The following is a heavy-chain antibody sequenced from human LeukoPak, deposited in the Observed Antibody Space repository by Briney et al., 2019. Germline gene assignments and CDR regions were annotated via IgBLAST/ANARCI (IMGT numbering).Heavy chain of an antibody. J-gene: IGHJ4*02. V-gene: IGHV4-38-2*01. Sequence: PSETLSLTCAVSGYSISSGYYWGWIRQPPGKGLEWIGSIYHSGSTYYNPSLKSRVTISVDTSKNQFSLKLSSVTAADTAVYYCAGGRWYDSSGYYPGYDYWGQGTLVTVSS. CDR3: AGGRWYDSSGYYPGYDY. CDR2: IYHSGST. D-gene: IGHD3-22*01. CDR1: GYSISSGYY.